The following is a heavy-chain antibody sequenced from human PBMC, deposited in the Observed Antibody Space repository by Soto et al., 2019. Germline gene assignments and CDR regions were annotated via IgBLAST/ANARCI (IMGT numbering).Heavy chain of an antibody. J-gene: IGHJ4*02. CDR3: AKQTGSGSYYKIGSGGHFDY. CDR2: IRSKANSYAT. CDR1: GFTFSGST. V-gene: IGHV3-73*01. Sequence: GGSLRLSCAASGFTFSGSTMHWVRQASGKGLEWVGRIRSKANSYATAYAASLSGRFTISRDDSKNTAYLQMTSLRVEDTAVYYCAKQTGSGSYYKIGSGGHFDYWVQGTLVTVSS. D-gene: IGHD3-10*01.